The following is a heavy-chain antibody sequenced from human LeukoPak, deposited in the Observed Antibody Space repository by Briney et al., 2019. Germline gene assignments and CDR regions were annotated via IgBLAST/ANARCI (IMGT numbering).Heavy chain of an antibody. CDR3: ARGRQEISMILVVMTGVSYYLDV. J-gene: IGHJ6*03. Sequence: SETLSLTCAVYGGSFSGYYWTWIRQSPGKGLEWIGEINPSGRTYYNPSLKSRLTISRDTSKNQFSLRLSSGTAADTAVYYCARGRQEISMILVVMTGVSYYLDVWGKGTTVTVS. CDR1: GGSFSGYY. CDR2: INPSGRT. D-gene: IGHD3-22*01. V-gene: IGHV4-34*01.